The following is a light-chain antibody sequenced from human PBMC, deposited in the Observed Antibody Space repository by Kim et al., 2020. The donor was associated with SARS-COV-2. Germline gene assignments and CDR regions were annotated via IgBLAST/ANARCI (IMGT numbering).Light chain of an antibody. J-gene: IGLJ1*01. V-gene: IGLV2-14*02. CDR2: DVS. CDR3: NSYTISNTFV. CDR1: SGDIGKYQL. Sequence: GQSLASACTGGSGDIGKYQLVSWYQQHPGKAPKVIMFDVSKRPSGVANRFSGSKSGNTASLTISGLQAEDEADYYCNSYTISNTFVFGTGTQLTVL.